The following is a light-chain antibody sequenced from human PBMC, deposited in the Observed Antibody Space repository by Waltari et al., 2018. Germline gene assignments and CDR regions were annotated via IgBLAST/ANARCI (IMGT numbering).Light chain of an antibody. CDR2: DVS. J-gene: IGLJ1*01. CDR3: SSYTSSSTRV. V-gene: IGLV2-14*03. CDR1: SSDVGGPTS. Sequence: QSTLTQPASVSGSPGQSITISCTGTSSDVGGPTSVPWYQQHPGKAPKLVIYDVSSRPSGVSNRFSGSKSGNTASLTIYGLQAEDEADYYCSSYTSSSTRVFGTGTRVTVL.